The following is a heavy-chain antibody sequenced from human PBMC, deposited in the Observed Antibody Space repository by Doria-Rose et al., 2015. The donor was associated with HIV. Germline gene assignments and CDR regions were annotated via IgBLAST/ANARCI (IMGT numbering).Heavy chain of an antibody. CDR3: ARIKSSRWYHKYYLGF. CDR1: GVSLSSPGMG. Sequence: QITLKESGPVLVKLTETLTLTCTVSGVSLSSPGMGVSWIRQPPGKALEWLANIFSDDERSYKTSLKSRLTISRGTSKSQVVLTMTDMDPVDTATYYCARIKSSRWYHKYYLGFWGQGTLVIVSA. CDR2: IFSDDER. J-gene: IGHJ4*02. V-gene: IGHV2-26*01. D-gene: IGHD6-13*01.